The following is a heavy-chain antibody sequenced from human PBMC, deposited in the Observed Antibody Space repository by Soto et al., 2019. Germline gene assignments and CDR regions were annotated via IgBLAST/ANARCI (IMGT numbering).Heavy chain of an antibody. D-gene: IGHD3-10*01. V-gene: IGHV4-59*08. CDR3: ARALMVRGVRGFDY. CDR2: IYYSGST. CDR1: GGSISSYY. Sequence: SETLSLTCTVSGGSISSYYWSWIRQPPGKGLEWIGYIYYSGSTNYNPSLKSRVTISVDTSKNQFSLKLSSVTAADTAVYYCARALMVRGVRGFDYWRQGPLVTVSP. J-gene: IGHJ4*02.